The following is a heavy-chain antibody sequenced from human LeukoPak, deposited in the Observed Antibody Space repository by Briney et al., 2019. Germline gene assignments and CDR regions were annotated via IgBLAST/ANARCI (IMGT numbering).Heavy chain of an antibody. D-gene: IGHD2-15*01. J-gene: IGHJ5*02. V-gene: IGHV3-7*01. CDR3: ARQMRSGGSCYVS. Sequence: PGGSLRLSCAASGFTFSSYWMSWVRQAPGKGLEWVANIKQDGSEKYYVDSVKGRFTISRDNAKNSLYLQMNSLRAEDTAVYYCARQMRSGGSCYVSWGQGTLVTVSS. CDR2: IKQDGSEK. CDR1: GFTFSSYW.